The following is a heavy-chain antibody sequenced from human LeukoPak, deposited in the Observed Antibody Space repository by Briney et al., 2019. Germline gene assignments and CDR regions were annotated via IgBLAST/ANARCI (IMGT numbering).Heavy chain of an antibody. Sequence: GGSLRLSCAASGFTFSSYAMSWVRQAPGKGLEWVSAIGGSGGSTYYADSVKGRFTISRDNSKNTLYLQMNSLRAEDTAVYYCAKMYYYDSSGYYNDYWGPGTLVTVSS. CDR2: IGGSGGST. CDR3: AKMYYYDSSGYYNDY. J-gene: IGHJ4*02. D-gene: IGHD3-22*01. CDR1: GFTFSSYA. V-gene: IGHV3-23*01.